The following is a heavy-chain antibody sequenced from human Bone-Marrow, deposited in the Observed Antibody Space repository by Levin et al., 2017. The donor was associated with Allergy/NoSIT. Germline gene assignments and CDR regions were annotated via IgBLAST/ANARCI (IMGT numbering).Heavy chain of an antibody. Sequence: SETLSLTCTVSGASISSFYWSWIRQPPGTGLEWIGYIYYSGSTNYRPSLKSRVSMSADMSRNQVYLTMSSVTAADTAVYYCSRQAVPAAMNGFDSWGQGTLVTVSS. D-gene: IGHD2-2*01. J-gene: IGHJ5*01. CDR1: GASISSFY. V-gene: IGHV4-59*08. CDR2: IYYSGST. CDR3: SRQAVPAAMNGFDS.